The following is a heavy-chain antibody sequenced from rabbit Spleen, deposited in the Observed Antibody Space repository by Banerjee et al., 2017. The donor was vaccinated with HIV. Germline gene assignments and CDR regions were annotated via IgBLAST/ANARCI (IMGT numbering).Heavy chain of an antibody. D-gene: IGHD8-1*01. V-gene: IGHV1S40*01. J-gene: IGHJ6*01. CDR1: GFSFSNSDY. CDR2: IAGSSSDFT. Sequence: QSLEESGGGPVKPGASLTLTCTASGFSFSNSDYICWVRQAPGKGLEWISCIAGSSSDFTYSATWAKGRSIISKTSSTTVTLQMTSLTAADTATYFCARDTGTSFSTYGMDLWGPGTLVTFS. CDR3: ARDTGTSFSTYGMDL.